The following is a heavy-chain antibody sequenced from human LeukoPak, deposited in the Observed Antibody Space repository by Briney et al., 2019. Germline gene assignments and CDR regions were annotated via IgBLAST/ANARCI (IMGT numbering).Heavy chain of an antibody. D-gene: IGHD3-10*01. V-gene: IGHV4-59*01. J-gene: IGHJ4*02. CDR1: GXSISSYY. CDR2: IYYSGST. CDR3: ARGLWFGEI. Sequence: SETLSLTCTVSGXSISSYYWSWIRQPPGKGLEWIGYIYYSGSTNYNPSLKSRVTISVDTSKNQFSLKLSSVTAADTAVYYCARGLWFGEIWGQGTLVTVSS.